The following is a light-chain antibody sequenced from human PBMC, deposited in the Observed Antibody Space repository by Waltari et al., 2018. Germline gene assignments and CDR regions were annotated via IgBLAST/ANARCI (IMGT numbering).Light chain of an antibody. CDR1: PTVLYNSNNRNY. Sequence: DFVMTQSPASLALSLGERATTHLKTRPTVLYNSNNRNYLTWYQQKPGQPPKLLFYWASTRESGVPDRFSASGSGTDFTLTISRLQPEDVAIYYCQQYYSSPYTFGQGTRLEIK. J-gene: IGKJ2*01. CDR2: WAS. CDR3: QQYYSSPYT. V-gene: IGKV4-1*01.